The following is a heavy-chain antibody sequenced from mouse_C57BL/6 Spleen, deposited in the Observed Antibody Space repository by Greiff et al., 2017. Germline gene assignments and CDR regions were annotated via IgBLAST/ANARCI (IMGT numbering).Heavy chain of an antibody. V-gene: IGHV1-55*01. D-gene: IGHD4-1*01. Sequence: VQLVESGAELVKPGASVKMSCKASGYTFTSYWITWVKQRPGQGLEWIGDIYPGSGSTNYNEKFKSKATLTVDTSSSTAYMQLSSLTSEDSAVYYCARELGEGNLDYAMDYWGQGTSVTVSS. J-gene: IGHJ4*01. CDR3: ARELGEGNLDYAMDY. CDR1: GYTFTSYW. CDR2: IYPGSGST.